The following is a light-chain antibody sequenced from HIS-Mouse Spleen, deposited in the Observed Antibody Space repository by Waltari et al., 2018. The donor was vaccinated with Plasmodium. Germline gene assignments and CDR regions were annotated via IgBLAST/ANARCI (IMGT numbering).Light chain of an antibody. CDR2: YYSDSDK. J-gene: IGLJ3*02. CDR1: SDLNVGSYN. Sequence: QPVLTQPPSSSASPGESARLTCTLPSDLNVGSYNIYWYQPTPGSPPRYLLYYYSDSDKGQGSGVPSRFSGSKDASANTGILLISGLQSEDEADYYCMIWPSNASGVFGGGTKLTVL. V-gene: IGLV5-37*01. CDR3: MIWPSNASGV.